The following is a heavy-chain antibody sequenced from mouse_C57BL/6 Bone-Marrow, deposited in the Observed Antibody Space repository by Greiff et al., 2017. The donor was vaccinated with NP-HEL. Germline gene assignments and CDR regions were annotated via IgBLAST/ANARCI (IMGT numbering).Heavy chain of an antibody. CDR1: GYTFTSYG. CDR3: ATNWALAY. D-gene: IGHD4-1*01. V-gene: IGHV1-58*01. Sequence: VHVKQSGAELVRPGSSVKMSCKTSGYTFTSYGINWVKQRPGQGLEWIGYIYIGNGDTEYNEKFKGKATLTSDTSSSTAYMQLSSLKSEDSAIYFCATNWALAYWGQGTLVTVSA. CDR2: IYIGNGDT. J-gene: IGHJ3*01.